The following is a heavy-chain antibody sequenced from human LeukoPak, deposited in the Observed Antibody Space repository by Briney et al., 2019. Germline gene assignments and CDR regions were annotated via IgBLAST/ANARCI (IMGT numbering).Heavy chain of an antibody. D-gene: IGHD1-26*01. CDR1: GFTFSSYA. CDR2: ISGSGGST. CDR3: AREVVGASSGDY. V-gene: IGHV3-23*01. Sequence: GGSLRLSCAASGFTFSSYAMSWVRQAPGKGLEWVSAISGSGGSTYYADSVKGRFTISRDNAKNLLYLQMNSLRAEDTAVYYCAREVVGASSGDYWGQGTLVTVSS. J-gene: IGHJ4*02.